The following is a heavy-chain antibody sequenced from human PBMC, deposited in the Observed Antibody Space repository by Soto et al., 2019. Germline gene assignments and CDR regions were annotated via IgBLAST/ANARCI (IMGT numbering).Heavy chain of an antibody. CDR1: GFTFSSYA. J-gene: IGHJ4*02. CDR3: AKLQHSGYLIFDY. V-gene: IGHV3-23*01. Sequence: GGSLRLSCAASGFTFSSYAISWVRQAPGKGLEWVSAISGSGGSTYYADSVKGRFTISRDNSKNTLYLQMNSLRAEDTAVYYCAKLQHSGYLIFDYWGQAILVSVSS. CDR2: ISGSGGST. D-gene: IGHD5-12*01.